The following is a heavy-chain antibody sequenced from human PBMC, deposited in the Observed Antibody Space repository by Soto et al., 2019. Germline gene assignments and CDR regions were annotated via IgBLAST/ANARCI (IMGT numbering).Heavy chain of an antibody. Sequence: EVQLMESGGGSVKPGGSLGLSCAASGFTFNSAWMNWVRQAPGKGLEWVGRIKSKNDGETTNYAAPVTGRFAISRYDSKKTVYLQMNSLKTEDTAVYYCTRDLPGEREDWGLDFWGEGTLVTVSS. V-gene: IGHV3-15*07. CDR3: TRDLPGEREDWGLDF. CDR1: GFTFNSAW. J-gene: IGHJ4*02. D-gene: IGHD7-27*01. CDR2: IKSKNDGETT.